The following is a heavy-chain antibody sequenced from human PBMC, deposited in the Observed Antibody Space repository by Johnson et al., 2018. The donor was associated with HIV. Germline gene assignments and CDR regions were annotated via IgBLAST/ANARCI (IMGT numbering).Heavy chain of an antibody. CDR3: AGIAAAGGDAFDI. D-gene: IGHD6-13*01. Sequence: VQVVESGGGVVQPGRSLRLSCAASGFTFSSYAMHWVRQAPGKGLEWVTVISYDGSNKYYADSVKGRFTISRDNSKNTRYLQMNSLRAGDTAVYYCAGIAAAGGDAFDIWGQGTMVTVSS. CDR1: GFTFSSYA. V-gene: IGHV3-30*14. J-gene: IGHJ3*02. CDR2: ISYDGSNK.